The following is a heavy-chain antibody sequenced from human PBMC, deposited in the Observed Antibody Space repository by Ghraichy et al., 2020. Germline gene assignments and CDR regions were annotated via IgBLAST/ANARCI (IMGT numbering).Heavy chain of an antibody. CDR3: ATGDPEVGATIGEY. Sequence: GGSLRLSCEASGITFKDYYMNWIRQAPGKGLEWLAYINGDSEYLNYADSVKGRVTISRDNAKNSLYLQMNNLRAEDTAVYFCATGDPEVGATIGEYWGQGSLVTVSS. J-gene: IGHJ4*02. D-gene: IGHD1-26*01. V-gene: IGHV3-11*03. CDR1: GITFKDYY. CDR2: INGDSEYL.